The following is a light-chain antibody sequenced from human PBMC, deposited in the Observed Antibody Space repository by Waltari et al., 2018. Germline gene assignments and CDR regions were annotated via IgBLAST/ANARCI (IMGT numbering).Light chain of an antibody. J-gene: IGKJ1*01. CDR1: QSVSGNY. CDR3: QQYGNSPPWT. CDR2: SVS. Sequence: EIVLTQSPGTLSLSPGERATLPCRASQSVSGNYLAWYQQKPGQTPRLLIYSVSRRATGIPDFTLTISRLEPEDFAVYYCQQYGNSPPWTFGQGTKVEIK. V-gene: IGKV3-20*01.